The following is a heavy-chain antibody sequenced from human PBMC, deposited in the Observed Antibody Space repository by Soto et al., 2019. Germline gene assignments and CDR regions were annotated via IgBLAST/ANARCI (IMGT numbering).Heavy chain of an antibody. CDR3: AKDTYDSSGYYSG. Sequence: ASVKVSCKASGYTFTSYGIHWVRQAPGQRLEWMGWINAANGDTKYSPKFQGRVTISRDNSKNTLYLQMNSLRAEDTAVYYCAKDTYDSSGYYSGWGQGTLVTVS. V-gene: IGHV1-3*01. J-gene: IGHJ4*02. CDR2: INAANGDT. CDR1: GYTFTSYG. D-gene: IGHD3-22*01.